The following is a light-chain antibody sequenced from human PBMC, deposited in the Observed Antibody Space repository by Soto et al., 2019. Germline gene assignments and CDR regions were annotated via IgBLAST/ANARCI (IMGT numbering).Light chain of an antibody. CDR2: WAS. V-gene: IGKV4-1*01. CDR3: QQYYITPLT. Sequence: DIVMTQSPDSLAVSLGERATIICKSSQTVLYSSNNKNYLAWYQQKPGQPPKLLIYWASTRESGVPDRFSGSGSGTDSTLTISSLQAEDVAVYYCQQYYITPLTFGGGTKVEIK. CDR1: QTVLYSSNNKNY. J-gene: IGKJ4*01.